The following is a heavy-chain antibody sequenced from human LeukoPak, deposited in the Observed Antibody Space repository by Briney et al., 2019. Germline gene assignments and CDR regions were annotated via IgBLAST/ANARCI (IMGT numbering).Heavy chain of an antibody. CDR2: ISHSGGST. D-gene: IGHD4-23*01. CDR3: AKLRWELAHCWYFDV. Sequence: GGSLRHSRVATVFTYNNYVMSWVRPAPGKGLEGVSAISHSGGSTYFADSVWGRFTISGDNSKNPVYGQINSLRAEDTAVYYCAKLRWELAHCWYFDVWGRGTLVTVSS. V-gene: IGHV3-23*01. CDR1: VFTYNNYV. J-gene: IGHJ2*01.